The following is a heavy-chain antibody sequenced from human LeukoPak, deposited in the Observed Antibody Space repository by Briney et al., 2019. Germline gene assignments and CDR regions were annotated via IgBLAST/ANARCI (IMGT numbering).Heavy chain of an antibody. Sequence: GGSLRLSCAASGFTFSSYSMNWVRQAPGKGLEWVSYISSSSSTIYYADSVKGRFTISRDNAKNSLYLQMNSLRAEDTAVYYCARSYYYDSSGYYAWGQGTMVTVSS. CDR1: GFTFSSYS. D-gene: IGHD3-22*01. J-gene: IGHJ3*01. CDR3: ARSYYYDSSGYYA. V-gene: IGHV3-48*01. CDR2: ISSSSSTI.